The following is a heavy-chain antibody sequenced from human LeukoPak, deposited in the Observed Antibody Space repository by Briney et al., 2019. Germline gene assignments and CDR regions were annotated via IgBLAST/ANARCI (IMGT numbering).Heavy chain of an antibody. CDR2: INAGNGNT. V-gene: IGHV1-3*03. J-gene: IGHJ4*02. Sequence: ASVKVSCKASGYTFTSYAMHWVRQAPGQRLEWMGWINAGNGNTKYSQGFQGRVTITRDTSASTAYMELSSLRSEDMAVYYCARYHRWYAFDYWGQGTLVTVSS. D-gene: IGHD6-13*01. CDR3: ARYHRWYAFDY. CDR1: GYTFTSYA.